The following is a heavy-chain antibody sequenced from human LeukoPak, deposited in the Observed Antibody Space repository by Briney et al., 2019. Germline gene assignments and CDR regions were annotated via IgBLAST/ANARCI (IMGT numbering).Heavy chain of an antibody. Sequence: GGSLRLSCAASGFTFSTYSMNWVRQAPGKGLEYVSAISSNGGSTYYADSVKGRFTISRDNSKNTLYLQMSSLRAEDTAVYCCVKAGMVGSRYYFDYWGQGTLVTVSS. V-gene: IGHV3-64D*06. CDR3: VKAGMVGSRYYFDY. D-gene: IGHD2-8*01. CDR1: GFTFSTYS. CDR2: ISSNGGST. J-gene: IGHJ4*02.